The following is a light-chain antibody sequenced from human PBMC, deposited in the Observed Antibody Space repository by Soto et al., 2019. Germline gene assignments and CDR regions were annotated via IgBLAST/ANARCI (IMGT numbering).Light chain of an antibody. CDR1: QDIKNY. CDR3: QQDDSLVQCT. Sequence: DIQMTQSPSSLSASVGDRVTITCQASQDIKNYVNWDQQKPGKAPKLLIYGASNLETGVPSRFSGGGSGTDLTFTITSLQHEDFATYYCQQDDSLVQCTCGGGPKVEIE. V-gene: IGKV1-33*01. J-gene: IGKJ4*01. CDR2: GAS.